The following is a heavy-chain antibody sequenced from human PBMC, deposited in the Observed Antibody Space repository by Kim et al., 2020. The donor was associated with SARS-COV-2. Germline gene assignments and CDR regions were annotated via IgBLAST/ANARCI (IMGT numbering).Heavy chain of an antibody. J-gene: IGHJ6*02. V-gene: IGHV3-48*02. D-gene: IGHD4-17*01. CDR3: AVRTVIDYYYGMDV. Sequence: AASVKGGFTISRDNAKNSLYLQMNSLGDEDSAVYYCAVRTVIDYYYGMDVWGQETTVTVSS.